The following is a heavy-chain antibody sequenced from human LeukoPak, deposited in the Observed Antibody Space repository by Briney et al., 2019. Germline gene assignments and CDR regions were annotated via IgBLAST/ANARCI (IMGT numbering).Heavy chain of an antibody. CDR1: GGSISSYY. V-gene: IGHV4-59*01. CDR3: ARAQGIVGAPYYFDY. J-gene: IGHJ4*02. CDR2: IYYSGST. D-gene: IGHD1-26*01. Sequence: SETLSLTCTVSGGSISSYYWSWIRLPPGKGLEWIGYIYYSGSTNYNPSLKSRVTISVDTSKNQFSLKLSSVTAADTAVYYCARAQGIVGAPYYFDYWGQGTLVTVSS.